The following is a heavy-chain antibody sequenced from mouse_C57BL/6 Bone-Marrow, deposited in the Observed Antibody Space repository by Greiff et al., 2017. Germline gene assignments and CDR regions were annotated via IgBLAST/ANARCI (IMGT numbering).Heavy chain of an antibody. CDR3: TMVTTDYYAMDY. CDR1: GFTFSDAW. V-gene: IGHV6-6*01. J-gene: IGHJ4*01. CDR2: IRNKANNHAT. Sequence: EVKVVESGGGLVQPGGSMKLSCAASGFTFSDAWMDWVRQSPEKGLEWVAEIRNKANNHATYYAESVKGRFTISRDDSKSSVYLQMNSLRAEDTGIYYCTMVTTDYYAMDYWGQGTSVTVSS. D-gene: IGHD2-2*01.